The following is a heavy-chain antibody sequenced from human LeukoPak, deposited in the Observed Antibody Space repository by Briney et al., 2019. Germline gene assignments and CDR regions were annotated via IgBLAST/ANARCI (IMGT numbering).Heavy chain of an antibody. CDR1: GFPFSSYA. D-gene: IGHD3-10*01. CDR2: IIASGATT. V-gene: IGHV3-23*01. J-gene: IGHJ4*02. CDR3: AKGAGGSYGLYYFDY. Sequence: GGSLRLSCAASGFPFSSYAMSWFRQTPGKGLEWVSSIIASGATTYYADSVKGRSTISRDNSKNTVYLQMNTLRAEDTAVYYCAKGAGGSYGLYYFDYWGQGALVTVSS.